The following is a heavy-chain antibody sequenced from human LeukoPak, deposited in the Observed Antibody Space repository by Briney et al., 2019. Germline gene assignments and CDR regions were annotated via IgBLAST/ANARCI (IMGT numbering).Heavy chain of an antibody. J-gene: IGHJ4*02. V-gene: IGHV3-23*01. D-gene: IGHD3-3*01. Sequence: GGSLRLSCAASGFIFSNYAMTWVCQAPGKGLEWVSGISGGGDNTYYADSVKGRFTISRDNSKNTLYLQMNSLGAEDTAVYFCAKGQGGDFWSGSAYFDWGQGTLVTVSS. CDR3: AKGQGGDFWSGSAYFD. CDR2: ISGGGDNT. CDR1: GFIFSNYA.